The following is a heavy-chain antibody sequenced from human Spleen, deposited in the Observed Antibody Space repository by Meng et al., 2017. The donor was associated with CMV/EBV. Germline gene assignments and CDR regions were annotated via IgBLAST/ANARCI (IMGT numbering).Heavy chain of an antibody. CDR3: ARFSDLLYGVDV. V-gene: IGHV4-34*01. CDR2: INHSGST. D-gene: IGHD1-26*01. J-gene: IGHJ6*02. CDR1: GFTFSSYA. Sequence: GSLRLSCAASGFTFSSYAMSWIRQPPGKGLEWIGEINHSGSTNYNPSLKSRVTISVDTSKNQFSLKLSSVTAADTAVYYCARFSDLLYGVDVWGQGTTVTVSS.